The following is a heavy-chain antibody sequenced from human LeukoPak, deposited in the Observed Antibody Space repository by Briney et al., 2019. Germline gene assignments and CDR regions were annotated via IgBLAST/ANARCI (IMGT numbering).Heavy chain of an antibody. Sequence: SETLSLTCTVSGGSISTSNYYWGWIRQPPGKGLEWIGNIFYSGSTYYSPSLKSRVTISLDTSRNQFSLKLNSVTAADTGVYYCARDGGTVVTPVDCWGQGTLLTVSS. CDR2: IFYSGST. J-gene: IGHJ4*02. CDR1: GGSISTSNYY. CDR3: ARDGGTVVTPVDC. D-gene: IGHD4-23*01. V-gene: IGHV4-39*07.